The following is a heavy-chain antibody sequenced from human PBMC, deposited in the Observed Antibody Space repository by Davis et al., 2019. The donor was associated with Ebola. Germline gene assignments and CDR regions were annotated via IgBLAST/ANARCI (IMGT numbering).Heavy chain of an antibody. V-gene: IGHV6-1*01. CDR1: GDSVSRNSAA. J-gene: IGHJ4*02. CDR2: TYYRSKWYN. D-gene: IGHD6-13*01. Sequence: SQTPSLTCAISGDSVSRNSAAWNWIRQSPSRGLEWLGRTYYRSKWYNDYAVSVKGRITFNSDTSKNQFSLQPNSVTPEDTAVYYCARGRSWPLDSWGQGTLVTVSS. CDR3: ARGRSWPLDS.